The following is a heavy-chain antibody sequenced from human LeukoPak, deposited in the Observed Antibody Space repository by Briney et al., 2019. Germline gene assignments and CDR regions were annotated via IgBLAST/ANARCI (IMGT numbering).Heavy chain of an antibody. CDR1: GYTFARYG. J-gene: IGHJ4*02. D-gene: IGHD5-24*01. Sequence: GASVKVSCKASGYTFARYGITWVRQAPGQGLEWMGIINPSGGSTSYAQKFQGRVTMTRDTFTSTVYMELSSLRSEDTAVYYCARDGYTPKTGSDYYFDYWGQGTLVTVSS. CDR3: ARDGYTPKTGSDYYFDY. CDR2: INPSGGST. V-gene: IGHV1-46*01.